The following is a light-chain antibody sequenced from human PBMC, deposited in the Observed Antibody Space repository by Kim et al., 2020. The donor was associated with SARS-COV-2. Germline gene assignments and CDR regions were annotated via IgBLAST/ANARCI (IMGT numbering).Light chain of an antibody. Sequence: DIQMTQSPSSLSASVGDRVTITCRASQTFGSYLSWYQHKPGKAPKLLIFGTFNLESGVPSRFSGSTYGTDFTLTISTLQPEDSATYYCQQSYKTPYTFGQGTKLEIK. CDR1: QTFGSY. J-gene: IGKJ2*01. CDR3: QQSYKTPYT. V-gene: IGKV1-39*01. CDR2: GTF.